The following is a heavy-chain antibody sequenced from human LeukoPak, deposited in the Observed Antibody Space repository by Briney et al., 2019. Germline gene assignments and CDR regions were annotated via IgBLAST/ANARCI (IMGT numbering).Heavy chain of an antibody. CDR3: ARDTTQYDILTGRLGGGLDY. D-gene: IGHD3-9*01. J-gene: IGHJ4*02. Sequence: GGSLRLSCAASGFSFNIYDMNWVRQAPGKGLEWVSYMSSSGNTIYYADSVKGRFTISRDDAKNSLYLQMNSLRAEDTAVYYCARDTTQYDILTGRLGGGLDYWGQGTLVTVSS. V-gene: IGHV3-48*03. CDR1: GFSFNIYD. CDR2: MSSSGNTI.